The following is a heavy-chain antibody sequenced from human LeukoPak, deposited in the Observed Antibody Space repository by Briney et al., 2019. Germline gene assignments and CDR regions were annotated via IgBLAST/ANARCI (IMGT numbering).Heavy chain of an antibody. Sequence: SETLSLTCTVSGGSVSSGSYYWSWIRQPPGKGLEWIGYIYYSGSANYNPSLKSRVTISVDMSKNQFSLKLSSVTAADTAVYYCARATVAGRRFDYWGQGTPVTVSS. CDR2: IYYSGSA. V-gene: IGHV4-61*01. CDR3: ARATVAGRRFDY. CDR1: GGSVSSGSYY. J-gene: IGHJ4*02. D-gene: IGHD6-19*01.